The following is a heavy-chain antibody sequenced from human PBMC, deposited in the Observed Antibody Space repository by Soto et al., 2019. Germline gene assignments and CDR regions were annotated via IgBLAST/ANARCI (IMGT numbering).Heavy chain of an antibody. CDR1: GGTFSSYA. J-gene: IGHJ4*02. Sequence: QVQLVQSGAEVKKPGSSVKVSCTASGGTFSSYAISWVRQAPGQGLEWMGGIIPIFGTANYAQKFQGRVTITADESTSTAYMELSSLRSEDTAVYYCARDRSGWIGLYYFDYWGQGTLVTVSS. D-gene: IGHD2-2*03. V-gene: IGHV1-69*01. CDR3: ARDRSGWIGLYYFDY. CDR2: IIPIFGTA.